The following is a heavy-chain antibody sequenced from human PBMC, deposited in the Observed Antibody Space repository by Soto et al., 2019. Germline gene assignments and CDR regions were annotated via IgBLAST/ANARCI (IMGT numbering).Heavy chain of an antibody. CDR2: IFPGDSDT. CDR1: GYNFANYW. Sequence: EVQLVQSGAEAKKPGESLKISCKGSGYNFANYWIGWLRQMPGKGLEWMGMIFPGDSDTKNSPSLQGQITMSVDKSDSSAYLQWRSLKASDTAMYYCAAGYTTGLDAFDIWGQGTMVTVSS. CDR3: AAGYTTGLDAFDI. J-gene: IGHJ3*02. V-gene: IGHV5-51*01. D-gene: IGHD6-13*01.